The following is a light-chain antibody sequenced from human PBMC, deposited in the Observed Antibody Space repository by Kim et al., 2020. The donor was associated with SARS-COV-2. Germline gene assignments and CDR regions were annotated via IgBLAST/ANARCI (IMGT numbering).Light chain of an antibody. CDR2: EVN. CDR1: SLDIGTYKF. Sequence: QSALTQPASVSGSPGQSITISCTGSSLDIGTYKFVSWYQQLPGKAPQVIISEVNKRPSGVSNRFSGSKSDTTASLTISGLQGEDEGYYYCSSYAPGDTPLLFGGGTKLTVL. CDR3: SSYAPGDTPLL. V-gene: IGLV2-23*02. J-gene: IGLJ2*01.